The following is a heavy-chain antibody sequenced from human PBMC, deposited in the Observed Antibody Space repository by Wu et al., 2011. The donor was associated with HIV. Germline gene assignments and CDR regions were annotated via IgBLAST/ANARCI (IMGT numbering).Heavy chain of an antibody. CDR2: IIPIFGTA. J-gene: IGHJ6*03. V-gene: IGHV1-69*18. CDR3: ARAYDLWSGSGYYYYMDV. D-gene: IGHD3-3*01. CDR1: GATFSSYA. Sequence: QVQLVQSGAEVKKPGSSVKVSCKASGATFSSYAISWVRQAPGQGLEWMGRIIPIFGTANYAQKFRGRVTITADESTTTTYLELSSLRSEDTAVYYCARAYDLWSGSGYYYYMDVWGKGTTVSVSS.